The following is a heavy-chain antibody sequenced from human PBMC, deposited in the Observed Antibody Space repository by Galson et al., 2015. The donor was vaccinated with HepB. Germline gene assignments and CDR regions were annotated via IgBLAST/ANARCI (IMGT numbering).Heavy chain of an antibody. CDR2: ISGSGGST. CDR1: GFTFSSYA. D-gene: IGHD1-14*01. CDR3: THHSKGLGYYFDY. V-gene: IGHV3-23*01. J-gene: IGHJ4*02. Sequence: SLRLSYAASGFTFSSYAMSWVRQAPGKGLEWVSAISGSGGSTYYADSVKGRFTISRDNSKNTLYLQMNSLRAEDTAVYYCTHHSKGLGYYFDYWGQGTLVTVSS.